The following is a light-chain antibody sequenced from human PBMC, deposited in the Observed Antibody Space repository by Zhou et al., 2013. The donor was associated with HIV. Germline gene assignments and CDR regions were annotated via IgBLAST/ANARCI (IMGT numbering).Light chain of an antibody. CDR1: QSVSTY. J-gene: IGKJ2*04. Sequence: DIQMTQSPSTLSASVGDRITITCRASQSVSTYLAWYQQRPGRAPKLLIYKASDLESGVPSRFSGSGSGTDFTLTISSLQPDDFATYYCQQYDSSSRCSFGQGTKLEIK. V-gene: IGKV1-5*03. CDR2: KAS. CDR3: QQYDSSSRCS.